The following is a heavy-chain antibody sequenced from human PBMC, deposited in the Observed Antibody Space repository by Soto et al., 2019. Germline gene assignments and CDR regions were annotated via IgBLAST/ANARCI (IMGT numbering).Heavy chain of an antibody. CDR2: IWYDGSNK. J-gene: IGHJ6*02. CDR1: GFTFSSYG. Sequence: QVQLVESGGGVVQPGRSLRLSCAASGFTFSSYGMHWVRQAPGKGLEWVAVIWYDGSNKYYADSVKGRFTISRDNSKNTVYLQMNSLRAEDTAVYYCARSQTSYSSSSTSYYGMDVWGQGTTVTDSS. D-gene: IGHD6-6*01. CDR3: ARSQTSYSSSSTSYYGMDV. V-gene: IGHV3-33*01.